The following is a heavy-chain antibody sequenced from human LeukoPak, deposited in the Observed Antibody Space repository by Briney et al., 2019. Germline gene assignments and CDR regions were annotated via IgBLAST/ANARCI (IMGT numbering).Heavy chain of an antibody. V-gene: IGHV4-34*01. J-gene: IGHJ6*03. CDR3: ARGSRFWSGYYHYYYYYYMDV. CDR2: IXXXXST. Sequence: SETLSLTCAVYGGSFSGYYWSWIRQPPGKGLEWXXXIXXXXSTNYNPSLKSRVTISVDTSKNQFSLKLSSVTAADTAVYYCARGSRFWSGYYHYYYYYYMDVWGKGTTVTVSS. CDR1: GGSFSGYY. D-gene: IGHD3-3*01.